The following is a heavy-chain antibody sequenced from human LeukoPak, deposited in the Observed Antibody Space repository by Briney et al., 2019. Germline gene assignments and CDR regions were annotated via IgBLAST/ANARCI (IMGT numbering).Heavy chain of an antibody. CDR3: ARGPPLTGGDY. D-gene: IGHD7-27*01. CDR2: IIPIFGIA. CDR1: GGTFSSYA. V-gene: IGHV1-69*04. Sequence: GSSVKVSCKASGGTFSSYAISWVRQAPGQGLEWMGRIIPIFGIANYAQKFQGRVTMTRNTSISTAYMELSSLRSEDTAVYYCARGPPLTGGDYGGQGTLATVS. J-gene: IGHJ4*02.